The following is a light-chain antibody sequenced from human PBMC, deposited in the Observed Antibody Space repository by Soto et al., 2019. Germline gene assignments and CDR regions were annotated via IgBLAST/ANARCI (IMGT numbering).Light chain of an antibody. Sequence: DIVMTQSPDSLAVSLGERATINCKSSQSVLYSSNNKNYLAWYQQKPGQPPKLLIYWASTRESGVPDRFSGSGSGTDFTLTISSLQADDVSVYYCQQYYSTLRTFGQGTKVEI. CDR2: WAS. V-gene: IGKV4-1*01. CDR1: QSVLYSSNNKNY. CDR3: QQYYSTLRT. J-gene: IGKJ1*01.